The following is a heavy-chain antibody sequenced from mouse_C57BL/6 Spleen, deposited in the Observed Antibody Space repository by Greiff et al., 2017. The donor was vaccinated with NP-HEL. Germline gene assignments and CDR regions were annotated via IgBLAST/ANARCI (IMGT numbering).Heavy chain of an antibody. J-gene: IGHJ2*01. CDR2: ISYDGSN. CDR3: ARALDSPYFDD. D-gene: IGHD3-2*01. V-gene: IGHV3-6*01. Sequence: VQLKESGPGLVKPSQSLSLTCSVTGYSITSGYYWNWIRQSPGNKLEWMGYISYDGSNNYNPSLKNRISITRDTSKNQFFLKLNSVTTEDTATYYCARALDSPYFDDWGQGTTLTVSS. CDR1: GYSITSGYY.